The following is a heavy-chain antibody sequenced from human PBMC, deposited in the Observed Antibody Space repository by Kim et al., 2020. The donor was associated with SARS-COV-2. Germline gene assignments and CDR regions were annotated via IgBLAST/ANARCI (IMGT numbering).Heavy chain of an antibody. Sequence: VQGRFTISRDNSKNTLDLQMNSLRAEDTAVYYCAKESMITFGGVIAAGGYWGQGTLVTVSS. CDR3: AKESMITFGGVIAAGGY. D-gene: IGHD3-16*02. J-gene: IGHJ4*02. V-gene: IGHV3-30*02.